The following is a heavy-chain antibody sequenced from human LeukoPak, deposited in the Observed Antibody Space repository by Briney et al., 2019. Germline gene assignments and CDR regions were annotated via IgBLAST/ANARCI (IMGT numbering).Heavy chain of an antibody. J-gene: IGHJ4*02. CDR2: IMPFLDVA. CDR3: ARDHCSGGSCHGGH. D-gene: IGHD2-15*01. CDR1: GGTFSDYT. V-gene: IGHV1-69*04. Sequence: SVKVTCKASGGTFSDYTFSWVRQAPGQGLEWMGRIMPFLDVANYAQKFQGRVTITADKSTSTAYMELSSLRSEDTAVYYCARDHCSGGSCHGGHWGQGTLVTVSS.